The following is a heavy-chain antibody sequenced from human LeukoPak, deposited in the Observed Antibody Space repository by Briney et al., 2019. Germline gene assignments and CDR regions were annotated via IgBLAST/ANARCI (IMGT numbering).Heavy chain of an antibody. D-gene: IGHD6-19*01. CDR1: GYTFTSYA. V-gene: IGHV1-3*01. J-gene: IGHJ4*02. Sequence: ASVKVSCKASGYTFTSYAIYWVRQAPGQRLEWMGWINAGNGNTRYSQKFQGRVTITRDTSASTAYMELSSLRSEDTAVYYCARGAAVAGTGFDYWDQGTLVTVSS. CDR3: ARGAAVAGTGFDY. CDR2: INAGNGNT.